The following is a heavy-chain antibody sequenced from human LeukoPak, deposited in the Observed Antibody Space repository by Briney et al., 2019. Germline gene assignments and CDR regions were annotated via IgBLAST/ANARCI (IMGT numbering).Heavy chain of an antibody. V-gene: IGHV4-59*01. CDR3: ALGVDTAMVSYFDY. CDR1: GGSISCYY. CDR2: IYHRWST. D-gene: IGHD5-18*01. J-gene: IGHJ4*02. Sequence: PSEPLSHTRTVSGGSISCYYWSWLRQPPAKGLEGIGYIYHRWSTNYQQSLKNRVTISVDTSKNQFSLKLSSVTAADTAVYYCALGVDTAMVSYFDYWGQGTLVTVSS.